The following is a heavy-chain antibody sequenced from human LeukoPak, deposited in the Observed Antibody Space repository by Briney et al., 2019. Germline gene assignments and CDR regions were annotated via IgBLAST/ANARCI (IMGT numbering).Heavy chain of an antibody. V-gene: IGHV3-48*03. D-gene: IGHD2-8*02. J-gene: IGHJ3*01. CDR2: ISRSGSRT. CDR3: AIEVTDVAGDGLDV. Sequence: GGSVRLSCKASGYTFTSYEMNWVRQAPGKGLEWVGYISRSGSRTDYAHPFKGRFTITRDNAKNSLYLKMSSLRSDDTAVYYFAIEVTDVAGDGLDVWGQGTMVTVSS. CDR1: GYTFTSYE.